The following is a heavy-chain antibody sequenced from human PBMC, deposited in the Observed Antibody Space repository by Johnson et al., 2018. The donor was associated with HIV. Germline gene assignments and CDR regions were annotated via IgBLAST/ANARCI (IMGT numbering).Heavy chain of an antibody. CDR2: ISYDGSNK. CDR3: AREGAPSARDFGAFDI. J-gene: IGHJ3*02. CDR1: GFTFSSYA. V-gene: IGHV3-30*04. Sequence: QVQLVESGGGLVQPGRSLRLSCAASGFTFSSYAMHWVRQAPGKGLEWVAVISYDGSNKYYADSVKGRFTISRDNSKNTLYLQMSSLRAEDTAVYYCAREGAPSARDFGAFDIWGQGTIVTVSS. D-gene: IGHD1-26*01.